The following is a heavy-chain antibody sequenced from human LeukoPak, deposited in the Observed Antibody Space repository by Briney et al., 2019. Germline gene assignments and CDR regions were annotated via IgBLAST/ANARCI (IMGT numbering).Heavy chain of an antibody. J-gene: IGHJ4*02. CDR2: IYYSGST. CDR3: ARQGSSGWAIFDY. D-gene: IGHD6-19*01. Sequence: PSETLSLTCTVSGGSISSYYWSWFRQSPGKGRGWMGYIYYSGSTNYNPSLKSRVTISVDTSKNQCSLKLSSVTAADTAVYYCARQGSSGWAIFDYWGQGTLVTVSS. CDR1: GGSISSYY. V-gene: IGHV4-59*08.